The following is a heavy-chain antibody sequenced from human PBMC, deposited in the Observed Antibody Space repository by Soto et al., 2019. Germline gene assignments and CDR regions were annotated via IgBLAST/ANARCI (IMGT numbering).Heavy chain of an antibody. Sequence: EVQLVESGGGLVKPGGSLRLSCAASGFTFSSYSMNWVRQAPGKGLEWVSSISSSSSYIYYADSVKGRFTISRDNAKNSLYLQMNSLRAEDTAVYYCARVGVTVGAKPYYYGMDVWGQGTTVTVSS. CDR1: GFTFSSYS. V-gene: IGHV3-21*01. D-gene: IGHD1-26*01. CDR3: ARVGVTVGAKPYYYGMDV. J-gene: IGHJ6*02. CDR2: ISSSSSYI.